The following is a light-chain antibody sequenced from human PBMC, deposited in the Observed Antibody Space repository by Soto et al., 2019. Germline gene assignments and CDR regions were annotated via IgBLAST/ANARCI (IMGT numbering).Light chain of an antibody. CDR2: EVS. J-gene: IGLJ3*02. V-gene: IGLV2-14*01. CDR3: SSYTSSSTLV. Sequence: QSALTQPASVSGSPGQSITISCTGSSSDVGGYKYVSWYQQHPGKAPKLMIYEVSDRPSGVSNRFSGTKSGNTASLTISGLQAEEDADYCCSSYTSSSTLVFGGGTKLTVL. CDR1: SSDVGGYKY.